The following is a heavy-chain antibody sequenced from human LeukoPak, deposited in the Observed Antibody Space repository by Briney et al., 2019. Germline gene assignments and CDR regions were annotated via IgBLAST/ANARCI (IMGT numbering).Heavy chain of an antibody. CDR3: ARRYCSSTSCSGIDY. J-gene: IGHJ4*02. D-gene: IGHD2-2*01. CDR2: IIPIFGTA. V-gene: IGHV1-69*13. Sequence: SVKVSCKASGGTFSSYAISWVRQAHGQGLEWMGGIIPIFGTANYAQKFQGRVTITADESTSTAYMELSSLRSEDTAVYYCARRYCSSTSCSGIDYWGQGTLVTVSS. CDR1: GGTFSSYA.